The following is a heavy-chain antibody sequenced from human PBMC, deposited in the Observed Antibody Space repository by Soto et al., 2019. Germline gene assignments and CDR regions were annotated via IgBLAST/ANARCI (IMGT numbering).Heavy chain of an antibody. D-gene: IGHD5-18*01. CDR1: GFTFSSYA. V-gene: IGHV3-30*09. CDR3: ARDRGYRGLYYGMDV. Sequence: PGGSLRLSCAASGFTFSSYAMHWVRQAPGKGLEWVAVISYDGSNKYYADSVKGRFAISRDNSKNTLYLQMNSLRAEDTAVYYCARDRGYRGLYYGMDVWGQGTTVTVSS. CDR2: ISYDGSNK. J-gene: IGHJ6*02.